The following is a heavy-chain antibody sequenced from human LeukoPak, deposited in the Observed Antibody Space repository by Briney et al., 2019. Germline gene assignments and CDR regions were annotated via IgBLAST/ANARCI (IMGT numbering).Heavy chain of an antibody. CDR3: ARSASSSSRSAFDI. D-gene: IGHD6-6*01. CDR2: INHSGST. Sequence: PSETLSLTCAVYGGSFSGYYWSWIRQPPGKGLEWIGEINHSGSTNYNPSLKSRVTISVDTSKNQFFLKLSSVTAADTAVYYCARSASSSSRSAFDIWGLGTMVTVSS. V-gene: IGHV4-34*01. CDR1: GGSFSGYY. J-gene: IGHJ3*02.